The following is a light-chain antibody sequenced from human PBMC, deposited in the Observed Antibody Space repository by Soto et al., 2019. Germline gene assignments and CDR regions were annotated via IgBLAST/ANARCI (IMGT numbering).Light chain of an antibody. J-gene: IGLJ1*01. CDR1: SSDIGTYDD. V-gene: IGLV2-8*01. CDR3: CSYGGGNNFYV. Sequence: QSALTQPPSASGSPGQSVTISCTGTSSDIGTYDDVSWYQHLPDKAPKLIIYEVSKRPSGVPDRFSGSKSGNTASLTVSGLQAEDEGDYYCCSYGGGNNFYVFGTGTKVTVL. CDR2: EVS.